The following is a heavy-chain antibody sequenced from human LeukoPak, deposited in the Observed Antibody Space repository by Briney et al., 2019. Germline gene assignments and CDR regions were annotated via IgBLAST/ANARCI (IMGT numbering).Heavy chain of an antibody. D-gene: IGHD4-17*01. CDR2: IYYSGST. J-gene: IGHJ5*02. CDR1: GGSISSSSYY. V-gene: IGHV4-39*01. CDR3: ARCSDYGVSKKGGWFDP. Sequence: SETLSLTCTASGGSISSSSYYWGWIRQPPGKGLEWIGSIYYSGSTYYNPSLKSRVTISVDTSKNQFSLKLSSVTAADTAVYYCARCSDYGVSKKGGWFDPWGQGTLATVSS.